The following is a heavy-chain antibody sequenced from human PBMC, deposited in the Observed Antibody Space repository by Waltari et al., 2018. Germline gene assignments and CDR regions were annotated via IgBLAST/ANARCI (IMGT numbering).Heavy chain of an antibody. CDR3: TTGGGEWFGELLPDY. CDR1: GFTFSNAW. D-gene: IGHD3-10*01. J-gene: IGHJ4*02. CDR2: SKRKTYGGTT. V-gene: IGHV3-15*01. Sequence: EVQLVESGGGLVKPGGSLRLSCAASGFTFSNAWMSWVRQAPGKGLEGGGSSKRKTYGGTTDYAAPVKGRFTISRDDSKNTLYLQMNSLKTEDTAVYYCTTGGGEWFGELLPDYWGQGTLVTVSS.